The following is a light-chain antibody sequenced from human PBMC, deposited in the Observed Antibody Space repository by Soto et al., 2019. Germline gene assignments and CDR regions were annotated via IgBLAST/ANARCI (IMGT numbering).Light chain of an antibody. CDR1: NLGDKY. CDR3: QAWDSITAA. Sequence: SYELTQPPSVSVSPGQIASITCSGDNLGDKYASWYQQKPGQSPVLVIYQDNKRPSGIPERFSGSNSGNTATLTISGTQAMDEADFYCQAWDSITAAFGGGTKLTVL. CDR2: QDN. V-gene: IGLV3-1*01. J-gene: IGLJ2*01.